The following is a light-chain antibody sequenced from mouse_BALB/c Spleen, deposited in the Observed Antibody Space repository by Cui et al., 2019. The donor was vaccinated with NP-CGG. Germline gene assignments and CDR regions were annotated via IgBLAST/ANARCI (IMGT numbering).Light chain of an antibody. CDR3: ALWYSNHWV. J-gene: IGLJ1*01. Sequence: AVAKQESPLTTSPGETVTLTCRSSTGAVTTSNYANWVQEKPDHLFTGLIGGTNNRVPGVPARFSGSLIGDKAALTIAGAQTEDEAIYFCALWYSNHWVFGGGTKLTVL. V-gene: IGLV1*01. CDR1: TGAVTTSNY. CDR2: GTN.